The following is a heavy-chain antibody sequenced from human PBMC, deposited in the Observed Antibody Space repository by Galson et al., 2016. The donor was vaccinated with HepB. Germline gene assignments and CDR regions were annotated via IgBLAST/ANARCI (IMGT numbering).Heavy chain of an antibody. CDR1: GFTFSNYG. CDR2: ISGSGGGT. J-gene: IGHJ6*02. CDR3: AKAYGSGSSFYYYYGMDV. V-gene: IGHV3-23*01. D-gene: IGHD3-10*01. Sequence: SLRLSCAASGFTFSNYGMSWVRQAPGKGLEWVSAISGSGGGTFYADSVKGRFTISRDNSKNTLFLQMNSLRAEDTAVYYCAKAYGSGSSFYYYYGMDVWGQGTTVTVSS.